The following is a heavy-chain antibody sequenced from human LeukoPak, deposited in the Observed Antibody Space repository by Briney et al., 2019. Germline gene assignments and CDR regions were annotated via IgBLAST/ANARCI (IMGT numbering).Heavy chain of an antibody. CDR1: GGSISTSY. V-gene: IGHV4-59*01. J-gene: IGHJ4*02. CDR2: IFYSGST. D-gene: IGHD5-24*01. CDR3: ARGGYKFTF. Sequence: PSETLSLTCAVSGGSISTSYWSWIRQPPGKGLEWIGYIFYSGSTRYNPSLKSRVTISVDTSKNQFSLKLSSVTAADTAVYYCARGGYKFTFWGQGTLVTVSS.